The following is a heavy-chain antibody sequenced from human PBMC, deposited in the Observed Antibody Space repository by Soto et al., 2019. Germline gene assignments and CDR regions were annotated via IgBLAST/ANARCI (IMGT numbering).Heavy chain of an antibody. V-gene: IGHV3-33*01. J-gene: IGHJ4*02. CDR3: ARDSCSGGSCYSVGY. D-gene: IGHD2-15*01. Sequence: QVQLVESGGGVVQPGRSLRLSCAASGFTFSSYGMHWVRQAPGKGLEWVAVIWYDGSNKYYADSVKGRFTISRDNSKNTLYLQMNSLRAEDTAVYYCARDSCSGGSCYSVGYWGQGTLVTVSS. CDR2: IWYDGSNK. CDR1: GFTFSSYG.